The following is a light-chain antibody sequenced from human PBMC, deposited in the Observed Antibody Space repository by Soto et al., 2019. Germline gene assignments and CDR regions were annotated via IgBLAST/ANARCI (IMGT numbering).Light chain of an antibody. CDR3: LLYVGSGIWV. CDR2: NTD. Sequence: QTVVTQGPSFSVSPGGTVTLTCALSSGAVSTSFFPSWYQQTPGQAPRTLIYNTDILSSGVPDRFSGSILGNKAALTITGAQADDESDYYCLLYVGSGIWVFGGGTKVTVL. CDR1: SGAVSTSFF. J-gene: IGLJ3*02. V-gene: IGLV8-61*01.